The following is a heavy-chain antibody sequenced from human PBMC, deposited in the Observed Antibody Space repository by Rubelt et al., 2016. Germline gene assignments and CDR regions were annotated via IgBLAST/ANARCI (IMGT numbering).Heavy chain of an antibody. D-gene: IGHD3-16*01. J-gene: IGHJ4*02. Sequence: EVRLVESGGGLIQPGGSLRLSCAASGFTVYNNFMSWVRQAPGEGLEWLSVIYSGSDTYYSDSVKGRFTISRDNSQNTLFLQMNSLRAEDTAVYYCARGDFGGVSGGFDYWGQGALVIVSS. V-gene: IGHV3-53*01. CDR1: GFTVYNNF. CDR2: IYSGSDT. CDR3: ARGDFGGVSGGFDY.